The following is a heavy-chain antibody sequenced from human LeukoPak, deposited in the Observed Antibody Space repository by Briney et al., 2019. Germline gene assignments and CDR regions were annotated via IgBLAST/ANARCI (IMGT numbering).Heavy chain of an antibody. V-gene: IGHV4-59*08. D-gene: IGHD3-3*01. CDR3: ARLVRFLEGKSDALDI. CDR2: IYSRGGGTT. J-gene: IGHJ3*02. Sequence: PSETLSLTCTVSGGSISSYYWSWIRQPPGKGLEWIGNIYSRGGGTTNYNPSLKSRVTISIDTSKVQFSLKLTSVTAADTAVYYCARLVRFLEGKSDALDIWTQGTMVTVSS. CDR1: GGSISSYY.